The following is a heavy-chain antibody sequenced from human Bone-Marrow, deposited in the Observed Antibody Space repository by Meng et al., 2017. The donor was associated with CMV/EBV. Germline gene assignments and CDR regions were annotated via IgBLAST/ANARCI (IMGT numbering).Heavy chain of an antibody. CDR1: GYTFTSSV. V-gene: IGHV1-18*01. CDR2: ISAYSGKT. Sequence: ASGYTFTSSVISWVRQAPGQGPEWMGWISAYSGKTKIAQKFEDRLSMTTDTSTNTAYMDLRSLTSDDTAVYYCARDHVVRGVYCAYWGQGTLVTVSS. J-gene: IGHJ4*02. D-gene: IGHD3-10*01. CDR3: ARDHVVRGVYCAY.